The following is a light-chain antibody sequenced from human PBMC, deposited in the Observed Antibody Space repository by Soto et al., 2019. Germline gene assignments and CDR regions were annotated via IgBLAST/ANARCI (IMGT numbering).Light chain of an antibody. CDR2: LNSDGSH. CDR3: QTWGTGVV. J-gene: IGLJ2*01. CDR1: SGHISYA. V-gene: IGLV4-69*02. Sequence: QSVLTQSPSASASLGDSVKLTCTLSSGHISYAIAWHQQQQEKGPPYLMKLNSDGSHSKGDGIPDRFSGSSSVAERYLPISSLQSEDEADYYGQTWGTGVVFGGGTKLTVL.